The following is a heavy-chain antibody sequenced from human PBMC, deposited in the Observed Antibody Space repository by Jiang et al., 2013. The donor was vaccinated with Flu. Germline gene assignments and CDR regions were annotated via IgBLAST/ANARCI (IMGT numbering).Heavy chain of an antibody. Sequence: KPTQTLTLTCTVSGFSVTSIGVGVGWIRQPPGKALEWLTVIYWDDDKRYSPSLKSRLTITKDTSKNQVILTMTNMDPLDTATYYCAHTRGAGATFDYWGQGTLVTVSS. D-gene: IGHD3-10*01. CDR2: IYWDDDK. V-gene: IGHV2-5*02. J-gene: IGHJ4*02. CDR1: GFSVTSIGVG. CDR3: AHTRGAGATFDY.